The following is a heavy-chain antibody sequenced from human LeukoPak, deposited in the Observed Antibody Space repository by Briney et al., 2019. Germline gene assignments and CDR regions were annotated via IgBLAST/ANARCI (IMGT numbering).Heavy chain of an antibody. D-gene: IGHD5-12*01. J-gene: IGHJ4*02. V-gene: IGHV3-53*01. CDR3: ARDSGYDFRHFDY. Sequence: GGSLRLSCAASVFTVSSIYMSWVRQAPGKGLEWVSVIYSGGSTHYADSMKGRFTISRDKSKNMLYLQMNSLRAEDTAVYYCARDSGYDFRHFDYWGQGTLVTVSS. CDR2: IYSGGST. CDR1: VFTVSSIY.